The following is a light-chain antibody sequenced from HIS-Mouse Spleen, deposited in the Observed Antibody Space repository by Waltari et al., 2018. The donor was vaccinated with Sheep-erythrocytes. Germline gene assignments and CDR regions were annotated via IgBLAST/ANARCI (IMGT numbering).Light chain of an antibody. CDR1: QGISSE. Sequence: AMQLTQSPSSLSASVGDRVTITCRARQGISSELAWYQQKPGKAPKPLFYGASSWESGVPTMFSGNASGTDYYLTISCLHPEDFATYGCQQYHSYPLTLSGGTTVEIK. CDR2: GAS. V-gene: IGKV1-13*02. J-gene: IGKJ4*01. CDR3: QQYHSYPLT.